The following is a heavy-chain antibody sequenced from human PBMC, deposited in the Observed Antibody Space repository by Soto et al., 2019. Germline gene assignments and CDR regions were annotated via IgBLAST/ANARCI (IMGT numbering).Heavy chain of an antibody. CDR1: GGAV. J-gene: IGHJ4*02. V-gene: IGHV1-69*06. D-gene: IGHD3-10*01. CDR2: VVPTFGTI. Sequence: QVQLEQSAVEVKQPGSSVKIPCKASGGAVSWVRQAPGQGFEWLAGVVPTFGTIKYGQKFPDRLTITAQYRSMTRLRPGDTGVFVCAASRSDPRDMYFGSWSSLDYWGQGTLV. CDR3: PRDMYFGSWSSLDY.